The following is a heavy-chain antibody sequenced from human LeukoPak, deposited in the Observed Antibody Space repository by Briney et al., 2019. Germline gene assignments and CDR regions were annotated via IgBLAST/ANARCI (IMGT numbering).Heavy chain of an antibody. Sequence: PGGSLRLSCAASGFTFSSYAMSWVRQAPGKGLEWVSAISGSGGSTYYADSVKGRFTISRDNSKNTLYLQMNGLRAEDTAVYYCANIGGSSSYYYWGQGTLVTVSS. V-gene: IGHV3-23*01. CDR1: GFTFSSYA. CDR2: ISGSGGST. CDR3: ANIGGSSSYYY. D-gene: IGHD6-6*01. J-gene: IGHJ4*02.